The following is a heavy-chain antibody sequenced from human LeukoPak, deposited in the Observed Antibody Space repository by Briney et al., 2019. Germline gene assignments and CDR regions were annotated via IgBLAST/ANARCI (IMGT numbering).Heavy chain of an antibody. J-gene: IGHJ4*02. CDR1: GFTFSRYG. D-gene: IGHD6-13*01. Sequence: GGSLRLSCAASGFTFSRYGMSWVRQAPGKGLEWVSGISGSGYSTYYADSVKGRFTISRDNSKNTLYLQMNSLRAEDTAVYYCAKRIAAAAITYYFDYWGQGTLVTVSS. V-gene: IGHV3-23*01. CDR3: AKRIAAAAITYYFDY. CDR2: ISGSGYST.